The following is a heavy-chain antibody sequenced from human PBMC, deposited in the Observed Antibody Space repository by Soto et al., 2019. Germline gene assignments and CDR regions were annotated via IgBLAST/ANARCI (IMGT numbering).Heavy chain of an antibody. J-gene: IGHJ6*02. V-gene: IGHV1-69*13. CDR2: IIPIFGTA. Sequence: SVKVSCKASGGTFSSYAISWVRQAPGQGLEWTGGIIPIFGTANYAQKFQGRVTITADESTSTAYMELSSLRSEDTAVYYCERPSSSPTNYYYYGMDVWGQGTTVTVSS. CDR3: ERPSSSPTNYYYYGMDV. CDR1: GGTFSSYA. D-gene: IGHD6-13*01.